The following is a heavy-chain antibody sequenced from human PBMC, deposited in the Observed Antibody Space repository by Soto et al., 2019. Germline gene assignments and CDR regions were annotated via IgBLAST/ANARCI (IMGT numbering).Heavy chain of an antibody. CDR3: AASRAYDSSDYSGFHYGMDV. V-gene: IGHV3-9*01. CDR2: LSWNGVTI. CDR1: GFTFDDYA. J-gene: IGHJ6*02. D-gene: IGHD3-22*01. Sequence: EVQLVESGGGLVQPGRSLRLSCAASGFTFDDYAMHWVRQVPGKGLQWVSGLSWNGVTIGYAASVKGRFTISRDNAKKSLYLQMNGVRPDDTALYHCAASRAYDSSDYSGFHYGMDVWGLGTTVTVS.